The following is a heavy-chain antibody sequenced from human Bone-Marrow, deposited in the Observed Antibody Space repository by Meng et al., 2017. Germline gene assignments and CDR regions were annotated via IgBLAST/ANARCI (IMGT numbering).Heavy chain of an antibody. CDR2: ICYSGST. CDR3: GRDRGYNFDY. CDR1: DDSISSYY. Sequence: QVQLQESGPGLVKPSETLSLTCTVSDDSISSYYWSWIRQPPGKGLEWIGYICYSGSTYYNPSLRSRVTISVDTSKNQFSLKLRSVTAADTAVYYCGRDRGYNFDYWGQGTLVTVSS. V-gene: IGHV4-30-4*01. J-gene: IGHJ4*02. D-gene: IGHD5-18*01.